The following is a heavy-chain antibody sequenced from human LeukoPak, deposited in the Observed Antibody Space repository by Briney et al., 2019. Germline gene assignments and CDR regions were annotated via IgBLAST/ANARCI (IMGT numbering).Heavy chain of an antibody. CDR1: GFTFSSYW. Sequence: GGSLRLSCAASGFTFSSYWMNWVRQAPGKGLVWVSRIASDGSSTTYADSVKGRFSISRDNAKNTVYLQINSLRDEDTAVYYCARICSSTDCLIPDWGQGTLVTVSS. CDR2: IASDGSST. D-gene: IGHD2-2*01. J-gene: IGHJ4*02. CDR3: ARICSSTDCLIPD. V-gene: IGHV3-74*01.